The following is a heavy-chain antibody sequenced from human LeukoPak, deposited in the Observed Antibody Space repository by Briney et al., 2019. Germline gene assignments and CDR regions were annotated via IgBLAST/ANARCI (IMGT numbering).Heavy chain of an antibody. CDR1: GFTFSSYA. D-gene: IGHD2-2*01. V-gene: IGHV3-23*01. CDR2: ISGSGGST. CDR3: AAVRGYCSSTSCLPPDY. Sequence: GGSLRLSCAASGFTFSSYAMSWVRQAPGKGLEWVSAISGSGGSTYYADSVKGRFTISRDNSKNTLYLQMNSLRAEDTAVYYCAAVRGYCSSTSCLPPDYWGQGTLVTVSS. J-gene: IGHJ4*02.